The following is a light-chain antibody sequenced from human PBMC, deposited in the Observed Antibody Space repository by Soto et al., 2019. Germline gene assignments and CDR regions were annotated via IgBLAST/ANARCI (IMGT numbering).Light chain of an antibody. V-gene: IGLV2-23*03. CDR3: CSYAGSSTFVV. Sequence: QSVLTQPASVSGSPGQSITISCTGTSSDVGSYNLVSWYQQHPGKAPKLMIYEGSKRPSGVSNRFSGSKSGNTASLTISGLQAEDEADYSCCSYAGSSTFVVFGGGTKVTVL. CDR1: SSDVGSYNL. CDR2: EGS. J-gene: IGLJ2*01.